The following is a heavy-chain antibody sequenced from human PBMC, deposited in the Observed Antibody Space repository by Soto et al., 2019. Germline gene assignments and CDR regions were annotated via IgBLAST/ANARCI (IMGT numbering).Heavy chain of an antibody. D-gene: IGHD4-17*01. Sequence: QVQLVQSGAEEKKPGASVKVSCKASGYTFTSYAMHCVRQAPGQRLEWMGWINAGNGNTKYSQKFRGRVTITRDTSASTSYMELSSLRYEDSAVYYCASESYGGEFDYWGQGTLVTVSS. V-gene: IGHV1-3*05. J-gene: IGHJ4*02. CDR1: GYTFTSYA. CDR2: INAGNGNT. CDR3: ASESYGGEFDY.